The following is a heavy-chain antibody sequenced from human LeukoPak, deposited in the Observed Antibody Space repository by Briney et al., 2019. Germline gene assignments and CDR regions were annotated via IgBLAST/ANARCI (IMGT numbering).Heavy chain of an antibody. V-gene: IGHV1-2*02. CDR1: GGTFSSYT. D-gene: IGHD2-2*02. Sequence: ASVKVSCKASGGTFSSYTINWVRQAPGQGLEWMGWINPNSGGTNYAQKFQGRVTMTRDTSISTAYMELSRLRSDDTAVYYCARGDIVVLPAGIPHNWFDPWGQGTLVTVSS. CDR2: INPNSGGT. CDR3: ARGDIVVLPAGIPHNWFDP. J-gene: IGHJ5*02.